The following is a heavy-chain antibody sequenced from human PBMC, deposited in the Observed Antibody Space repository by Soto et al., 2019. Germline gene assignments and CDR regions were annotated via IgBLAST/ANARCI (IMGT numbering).Heavy chain of an antibody. CDR2: IWYDGSNK. D-gene: IGHD5-18*01. CDR1: GFTFSSYG. V-gene: IGHV3-33*08. CDR3: ARAGGAMVPTYYMDV. Sequence: GGSLRLSCAASGFTFSSYGMHWVRQAPGKGLEWVAVIWYDGSNKYYADSVKGRFTISRDNSKNTLYLQMNSLRAEDTAVYYCARAGGAMVPTYYMDVWGKGTTVTVSS. J-gene: IGHJ6*03.